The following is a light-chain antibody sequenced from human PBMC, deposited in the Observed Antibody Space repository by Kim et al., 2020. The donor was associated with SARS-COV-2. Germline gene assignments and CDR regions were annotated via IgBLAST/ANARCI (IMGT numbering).Light chain of an antibody. CDR3: QAWDGIVV. J-gene: IGLJ2*01. V-gene: IGLV3-1*01. CDR2: QDT. Sequence: SYELTQPPSVSVSPGQTATITCSGDDLDDKYFSWYQQKPGQSPVLIIYQDTKRPSGIPARFSGANSGNTASLTISGTQPIDEAHYYCQAWDGIVVFGGGNQLTVL. CDR1: DLDDKY.